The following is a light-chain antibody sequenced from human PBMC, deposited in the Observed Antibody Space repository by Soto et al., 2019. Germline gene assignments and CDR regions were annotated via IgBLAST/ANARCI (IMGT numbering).Light chain of an antibody. CDR2: AAS. Sequence: IQMTKDPCCLSASVGDRVTITCRASQSIVTHLNWYLQKPGKAPKLLIYAASNLQSGVPSRFSGSGSGTEFTLTFCSLQPDDFATYYCLQYNDFWTFGEGTKV. CDR3: LQYNDFWT. CDR1: QSIVTH. J-gene: IGKJ1*01. V-gene: IGKV1-39*01.